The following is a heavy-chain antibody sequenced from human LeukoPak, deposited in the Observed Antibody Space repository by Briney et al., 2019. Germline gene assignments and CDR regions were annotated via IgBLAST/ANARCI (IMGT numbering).Heavy chain of an antibody. CDR1: GYTFTGYY. CDR2: INPNSGGT. Sequence: ASVKVSCKASGYTFTGYYMHWVRQAPGQGPEWMGWINPNSGGTNYAQKLQGRVTMTRDTSISTAYMELSSLRSDDTAVYYCARAPWVRGVIRYYYYYMDVWGKGTTVTISS. V-gene: IGHV1-2*02. J-gene: IGHJ6*03. D-gene: IGHD3-10*01. CDR3: ARAPWVRGVIRYYYYYMDV.